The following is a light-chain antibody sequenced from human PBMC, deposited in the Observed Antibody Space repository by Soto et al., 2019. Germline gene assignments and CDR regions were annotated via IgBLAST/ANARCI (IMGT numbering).Light chain of an antibody. CDR2: DAS. CDR1: QTVRNNY. Sequence: EFVLTQSPGTLSLSPGERATLSCRASQTVRNNYLAWYQQKPGQAPRLLIYDASRRATGIPDRFSGGGSGTDFTLTISRLEPEDFAVYYCQQYNYWPWTFGQGTKVEIK. CDR3: QQYNYWPWT. J-gene: IGKJ1*01. V-gene: IGKV3-20*01.